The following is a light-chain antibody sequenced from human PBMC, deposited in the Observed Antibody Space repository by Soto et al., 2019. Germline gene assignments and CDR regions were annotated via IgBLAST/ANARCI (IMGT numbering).Light chain of an antibody. Sequence: EIVLTQSPGTLSLSPGERATLSCRASQSVSSYLAWYQQKPGQAPRLLIYDASNRATGIPARFSGSGSGTEFTLTISSLEPEDFAVYYCQQRSNWPRTFGQGTKVDIK. CDR3: QQRSNWPRT. CDR2: DAS. CDR1: QSVSSY. J-gene: IGKJ1*01. V-gene: IGKV3-11*01.